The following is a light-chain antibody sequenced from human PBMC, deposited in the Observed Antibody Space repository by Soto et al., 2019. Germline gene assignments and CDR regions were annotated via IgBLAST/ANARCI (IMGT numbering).Light chain of an antibody. CDR2: GAS. V-gene: IGKV3-15*01. CDR1: QSVSSN. J-gene: IGKJ2*01. CDR3: QQYNNWPPYT. Sequence: EIVMTQSPATLSVSPGERATLSCRASQSVSSNLAWYEQKSGQAPRLLIYGASTRATGIPARFSGSGSGTEFTLTISSLQSEDFAVYDCQQYNNWPPYTFGQGTKVDIK.